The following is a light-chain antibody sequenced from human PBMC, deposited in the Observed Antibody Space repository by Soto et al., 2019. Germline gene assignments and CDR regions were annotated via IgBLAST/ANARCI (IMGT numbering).Light chain of an antibody. Sequence: DIVMTQSPLSLPATPGEPASISCRSSQSLLHSNGYNFLDWYLQKPGQSPQLLIYLGSNPASGVHERFSGSGSGTDFPLRISTVEAEDVGIYYCMQDLQTPYTFGQGTKLEIK. CDR3: MQDLQTPYT. CDR1: QSLLHSNGYNF. CDR2: LGS. V-gene: IGKV2-28*01. J-gene: IGKJ2*01.